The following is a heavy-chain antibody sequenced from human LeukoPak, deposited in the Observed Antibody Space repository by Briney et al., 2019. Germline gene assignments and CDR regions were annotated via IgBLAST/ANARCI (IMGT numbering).Heavy chain of an antibody. CDR2: TRFDGSIK. D-gene: IGHD1-1*01. Sequence: GGSLRLSWAVSGFIFSDYGFHWVRQAPGKGLEWVAVTRFDGSIKQYAGSVKGRFTISRDDSKNTLYLQMNFLKSEDTAVYYCARWGGTRQYYFDYWGQGTLVTVSS. CDR3: ARWGGTRQYYFDY. CDR1: GFIFSDYG. V-gene: IGHV3-33*01. J-gene: IGHJ4*02.